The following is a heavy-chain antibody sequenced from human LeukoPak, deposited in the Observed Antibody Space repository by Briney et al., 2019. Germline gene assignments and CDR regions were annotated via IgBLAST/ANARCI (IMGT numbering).Heavy chain of an antibody. V-gene: IGHV4-34*01. Sequence: SETLSLTCAVYGGSFNGYYWSWIRQPPGKGLEWIGEINHSRSTNYNPSLKSRVTISVDTSKNQFSLKLSSVTAADTAVYYCAESSGSSVFDYWGHGTLVTVSS. J-gene: IGHJ4*01. CDR2: INHSRST. CDR3: AESSGSSVFDY. D-gene: IGHD3-10*01. CDR1: GGSFNGYY.